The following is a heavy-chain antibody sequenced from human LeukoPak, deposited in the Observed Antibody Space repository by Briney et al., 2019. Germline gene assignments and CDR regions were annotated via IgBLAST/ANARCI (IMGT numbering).Heavy chain of an antibody. CDR3: AKDLGIAVAGTRGYGMDV. CDR2: ISNSGGTI. Sequence: KSGGSLRLSCAASGFTFSDYYMTWIRQAPGKGLEWVSYISNSGGTIYYTDSVKGRFTISRDNAKNSLYLQMNSLRAEDTALYYCAKDLGIAVAGTRGYGMDVWGQGTTVTVSS. CDR1: GFTFSDYY. V-gene: IGHV3-11*01. D-gene: IGHD6-19*01. J-gene: IGHJ6*02.